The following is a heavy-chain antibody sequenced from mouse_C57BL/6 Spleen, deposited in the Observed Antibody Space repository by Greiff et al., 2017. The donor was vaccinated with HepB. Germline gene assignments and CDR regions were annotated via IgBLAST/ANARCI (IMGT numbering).Heavy chain of an antibody. Sequence: VKLQESGPGLVAPSQSLSITCTVSGFSLTSYAISWVRQPPGKGLEWLGVIWTGGGTNYNSALKSRLSISKDNSKSQVFLKMNSLQTDDTARYYCARNWEAQAPDYYAMDYWGQGTSVTVSS. D-gene: IGHD3-2*02. J-gene: IGHJ4*01. CDR1: GFSLTSYA. V-gene: IGHV2-9-1*01. CDR3: ARNWEAQAPDYYAMDY. CDR2: IWTGGGT.